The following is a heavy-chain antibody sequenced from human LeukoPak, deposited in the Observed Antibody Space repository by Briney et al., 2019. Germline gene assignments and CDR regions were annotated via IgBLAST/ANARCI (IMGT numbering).Heavy chain of an antibody. CDR1: GFTFSSYA. Sequence: GGSLRLSCAASGFTFSSYAMTWVRQAPGKGLEWVSTISGTGGTTYYADSVKGRFTISRDNSKNTLYLQMNSLRAEDTAVYYCAKVSSYGMDVWGQGTTVTVSS. CDR3: AKVSSYGMDV. V-gene: IGHV3-23*01. J-gene: IGHJ6*02. CDR2: ISGTGGTT.